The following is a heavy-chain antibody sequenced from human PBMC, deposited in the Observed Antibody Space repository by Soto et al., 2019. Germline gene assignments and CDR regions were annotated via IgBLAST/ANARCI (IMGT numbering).Heavy chain of an antibody. J-gene: IGHJ5*02. D-gene: IGHD6-6*01. Sequence: QVQVVESGGGVVQPGRSLRLSCAASGFTFSSYGMHWVRQAPGKGLEWVAIISWDGNNKYYAASVKGRFTISRDSSKNTLFLQMNSMRAEDTAVYYCAKGGSSSARYFDRWGQGTLVTVSS. V-gene: IGHV3-30*18. CDR2: ISWDGNNK. CDR1: GFTFSSYG. CDR3: AKGGSSSARYFDR.